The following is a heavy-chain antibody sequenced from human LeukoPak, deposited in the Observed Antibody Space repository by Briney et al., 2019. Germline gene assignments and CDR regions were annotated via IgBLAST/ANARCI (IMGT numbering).Heavy chain of an antibody. CDR3: ASGSWYDDAFDI. Sequence: SETLSLTCTVSGGSISSSSYYWGWIRQPPGKGLEWIGSIYYSGSTYYNPSLKSRVTISVDTSKNQFSLKLSSVTAADTAVYYCASGSWYDDAFDIWGQGTMVTVSS. V-gene: IGHV4-39*07. D-gene: IGHD2-15*01. J-gene: IGHJ3*02. CDR1: GGSISSSSYY. CDR2: IYYSGST.